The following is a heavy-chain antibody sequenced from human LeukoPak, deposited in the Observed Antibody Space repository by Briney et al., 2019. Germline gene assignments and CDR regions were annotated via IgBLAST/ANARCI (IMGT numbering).Heavy chain of an antibody. J-gene: IGHJ4*02. CDR3: ARVKRQFDY. Sequence: SETLSLTCTVSGGSISSSSYYWGWIRQPPGKGLEWIGSIYYSGSTYYNPSLKSRVTISVDTSKNQFSLKLSSVTAADTAVYYCARVKRQFDYWGQGTLVTVSS. CDR2: IYYSGST. CDR1: GGSISSSSYY. V-gene: IGHV4-39*07.